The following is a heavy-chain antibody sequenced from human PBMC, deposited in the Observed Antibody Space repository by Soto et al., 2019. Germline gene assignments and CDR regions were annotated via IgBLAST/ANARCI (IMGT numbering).Heavy chain of an antibody. CDR3: ARDNGFGESDV. J-gene: IGHJ6*02. V-gene: IGHV1-2*04. Sequence: GASVKVSCKASGYTFTGYYMHWVRQAPGQGLEWMGWINPNNGGTNYAQKFQGWVTMTRDTSTSTAYMELSRLRSDDTAVYYCARDNGFGESDVWGQGTTVTVSS. CDR2: INPNNGGT. D-gene: IGHD3-10*01. CDR1: GYTFTGYY.